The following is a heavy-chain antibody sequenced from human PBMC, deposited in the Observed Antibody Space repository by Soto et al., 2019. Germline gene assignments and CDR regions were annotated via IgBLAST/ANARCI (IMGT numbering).Heavy chain of an antibody. CDR3: ARGGGGSYYGFQH. V-gene: IGHV4-39*07. D-gene: IGHD1-26*01. CDR2: IYYSGST. Sequence: SSVTLSLTCSVSGGSISSSSYFWGWIRQPPGKGLEWIGSIYYSGSTYYDPSLKSRVTVSVDTSKNQFSLKLSSVTAADTAVYYCARGGGGSYYGFQHWGQGTLVTVSS. J-gene: IGHJ1*01. CDR1: GGSISSSSYF.